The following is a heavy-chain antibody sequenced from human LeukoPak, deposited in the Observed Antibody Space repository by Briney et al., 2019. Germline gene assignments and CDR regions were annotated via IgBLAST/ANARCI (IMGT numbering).Heavy chain of an antibody. J-gene: IGHJ6*02. CDR1: GYSFTSYW. CDR2: IYPGDSDT. Sequence: PGESLKISCKGSGYSFTSYWIGWVRQMPGKGLEWMGIIYPGDSDTRYSPSFQGQVTISADKSISTAYLQWSSLKASDTAMYYCARLYESFGYYYGMDVWGQGTTVTVSS. D-gene: IGHD3-10*01. CDR3: ARLYESFGYYYGMDV. V-gene: IGHV5-51*01.